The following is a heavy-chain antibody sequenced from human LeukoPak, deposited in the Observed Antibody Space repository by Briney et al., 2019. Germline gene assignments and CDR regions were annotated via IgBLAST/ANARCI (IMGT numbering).Heavy chain of an antibody. J-gene: IGHJ4*02. V-gene: IGHV3-30*02. Sequence: GGSLRLSCATTGFTFSSFGMHWVRQAPGKGLECVAFIRYDGSNNYYADSVKGRFTISRDNSKNTLYLQMNSLRAEDTAVYYCARVHPSWIQLDYWGQGTLVTVSS. D-gene: IGHD5-18*01. CDR2: IRYDGSNN. CDR3: ARVHPSWIQLDY. CDR1: GFTFSSFG.